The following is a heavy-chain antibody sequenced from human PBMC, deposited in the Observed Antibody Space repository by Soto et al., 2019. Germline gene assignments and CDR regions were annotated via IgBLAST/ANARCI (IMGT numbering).Heavy chain of an antibody. CDR1: GYAFTSYG. J-gene: IGHJ4*02. CDR2: INTYNSDT. V-gene: IGHV1-18*04. Sequence: QVHLVQSGAEVKKPGASVKVSCKASGYAFTSYGMSWVRQAPGQGLEWMGWINTYNSDTNTAPRLQGRITRTTDTSTRTGYRELRSLTSDDAAVYYCVRDERDSGRGGNCGDFGYWGQGTLVSVSS. CDR3: VRDERDSGRGGNCGDFGY. D-gene: IGHD2-15*01.